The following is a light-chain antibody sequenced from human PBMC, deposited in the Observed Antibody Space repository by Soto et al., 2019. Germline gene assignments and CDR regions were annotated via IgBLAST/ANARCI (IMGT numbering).Light chain of an antibody. V-gene: IGLV1-44*01. CDR2: SNS. Sequence: QSVLTQPPSASGTPGQRVTISCSGSSSNIGSNTVNWYQQLPGTAPKLLIYSNSHRPSGVPDRFSGSKSGTSASLAISGLRSDDEADYYCAAWDDSLSGPVFGGGTKLTVL. CDR3: AAWDDSLSGPV. CDR1: SSNIGSNT. J-gene: IGLJ3*02.